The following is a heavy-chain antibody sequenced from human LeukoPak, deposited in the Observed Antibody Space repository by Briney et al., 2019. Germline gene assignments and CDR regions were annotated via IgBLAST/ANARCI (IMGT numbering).Heavy chain of an antibody. CDR1: GGSFSSYY. CDR3: ARSSSSRYYFDY. D-gene: IGHD6-6*01. J-gene: IGHJ4*02. V-gene: IGHV4-34*01. CDR2: INHSGST. Sequence: SETFSLTSAVYGGSFSSYYWSWFRQPPGKEQEWIGEINHSGSTNYNPSLKSRVTISVDTSKNQFSLKLSSVTAADTAVYYCARSSSSRYYFDYWGQGTLVTVSS.